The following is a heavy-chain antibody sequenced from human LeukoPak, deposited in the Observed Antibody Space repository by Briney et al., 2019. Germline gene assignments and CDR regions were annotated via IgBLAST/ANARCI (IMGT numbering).Heavy chain of an antibody. J-gene: IGHJ4*02. CDR1: GFTFANAW. CDR2: IKSKTADGTA. CDR3: ATYDSTSYYYSAD. D-gene: IGHD3-22*01. V-gene: IGHV3-15*01. Sequence: PGGSLRLSCAASGFTFANAWMSWVRQAPGKGLGWVGRIKSKTADGTADYAAVVKARFTISRDDSNNMLYLQMNSLKIEDTAVYYCATYDSTSYYYSADRGQGTLVTVSS.